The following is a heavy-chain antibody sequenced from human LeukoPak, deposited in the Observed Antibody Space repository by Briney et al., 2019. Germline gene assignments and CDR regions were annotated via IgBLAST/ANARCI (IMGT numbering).Heavy chain of an antibody. V-gene: IGHV3-9*01. CDR2: ISWNSGSI. J-gene: IGHJ4*02. Sequence: GGSLGLSCAASGFTFDDYAMHWVRQAPGKGLEWVSGISWNSGSIGYADSVKGRFTISRDNAKNSLYLQMNSLRAEDTALYYCAKDKKTTVTTLFDYWGQGTLVTVSS. CDR1: GFTFDDYA. CDR3: AKDKKTTVTTLFDY. D-gene: IGHD4-17*01.